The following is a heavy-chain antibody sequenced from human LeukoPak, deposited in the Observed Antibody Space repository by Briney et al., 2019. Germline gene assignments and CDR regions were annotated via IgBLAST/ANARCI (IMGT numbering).Heavy chain of an antibody. CDR2: IFPIIDMA. V-gene: IGHV1-69*02. CDR1: GGPFSSYT. J-gene: IGHJ3*02. D-gene: IGHD5-24*01. CDR3: ARGRGEMATIKGYAFDI. Sequence: ASVKVSCKASGGPFSSYTINWVRLVPGQGLEWMGRIFPIIDMANYAQKFHGRVTIIADKSTNTAYMELSSLRPEDTAVYYCARGRGEMATIKGYAFDIWGQGTMVTVSS.